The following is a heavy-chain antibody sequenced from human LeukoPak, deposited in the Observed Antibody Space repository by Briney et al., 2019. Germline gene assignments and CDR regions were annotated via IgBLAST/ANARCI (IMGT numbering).Heavy chain of an antibody. CDR2: IYSGGST. CDR1: GFTVSINY. Sequence: GGSLRLSCVASGFTVSINYMSWVRQAPGKGLDWVSVIYSGGSTYYADSVKGRFTISRDNSKNTLYLQMNSLRAEDTAVYYCATTSYPTANSYYYYTDVWGKGTTVTISS. D-gene: IGHD3-16*02. V-gene: IGHV3-53*01. CDR3: ATTSYPTANSYYYYTDV. J-gene: IGHJ6*03.